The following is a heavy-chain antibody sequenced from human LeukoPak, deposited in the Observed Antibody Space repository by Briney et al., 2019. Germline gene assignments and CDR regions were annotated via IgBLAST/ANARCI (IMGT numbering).Heavy chain of an antibody. Sequence: GGSLRLSCAASGFTFSSYSMNWVRQAPGKGLEWVSYISSSSSTIYYADSVKGRFTISRDNAKNSLYLQMNSLRAEDTAVYYCARGGYGGYPRGDNWGQGTLVTVSS. D-gene: IGHD5-12*01. CDR2: ISSSSSTI. J-gene: IGHJ4*02. V-gene: IGHV3-48*01. CDR3: ARGGYGGYPRGDN. CDR1: GFTFSSYS.